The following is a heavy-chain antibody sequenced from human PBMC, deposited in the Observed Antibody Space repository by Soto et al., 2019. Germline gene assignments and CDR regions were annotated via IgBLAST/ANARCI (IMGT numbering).Heavy chain of an antibody. CDR2: INSDGSST. J-gene: IGHJ4*02. CDR1: GFTFSSYW. D-gene: IGHD6-13*01. Sequence: LRLSCAASGFTFSSYWMHWVRQAPGKGLVWVSRINSDGSSTTYADSVKGRFTISRDNAKNTLYLQMNSLRAEDTAVYFCARVRIAAAGNYFDYWGQGTLVTVS. CDR3: ARVRIAAAGNYFDY. V-gene: IGHV3-74*01.